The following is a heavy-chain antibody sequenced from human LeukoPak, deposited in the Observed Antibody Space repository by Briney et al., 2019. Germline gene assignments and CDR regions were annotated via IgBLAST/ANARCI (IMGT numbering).Heavy chain of an antibody. D-gene: IGHD4-17*01. CDR3: ARAVDYGENFDY. CDR2: IYYSGST. V-gene: IGHV4-59*01. Sequence: PSETPSLTCTVSGVSISSYYWSWIRQPPGKGLEWIGYIYYSGSTNYNPSLKSRVTISVDTSKNQFSLKLSSVTAADTAVYYCARAVDYGENFDYWGQGTLVTVSS. CDR1: GVSISSYY. J-gene: IGHJ4*02.